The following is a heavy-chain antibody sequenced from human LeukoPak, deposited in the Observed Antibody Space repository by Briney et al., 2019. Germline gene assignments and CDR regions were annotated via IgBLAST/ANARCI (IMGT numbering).Heavy chain of an antibody. CDR3: ARGGPFPSSSSSREYYLDY. CDR1: GYDFINYG. CDR2: RSIYNGNT. J-gene: IGHJ4*02. D-gene: IGHD6-6*01. Sequence: GASVKVSCKASGYDFINYGISWVRQAPGQGLEWMGWRSIYNGNTDYKLQGRVTMTTDTSTSTAYMELRSLRSDDTAVYYCARGGPFPSSSSSREYYLDYWGQGTLATVSS. V-gene: IGHV1-18*01.